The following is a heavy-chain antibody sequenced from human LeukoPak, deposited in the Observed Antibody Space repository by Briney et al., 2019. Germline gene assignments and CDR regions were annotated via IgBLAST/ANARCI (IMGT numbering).Heavy chain of an antibody. V-gene: IGHV4-31*03. J-gene: IGHJ4*02. CDR3: ARHTVGATPFDY. Sequence: SQTLSLTCTVSGGSISSVGYYWSWIRQHPGKGLEWIGYIYHSGTTYYNPSLKSRVTISVDTSKNEFSLRLTSVTAADTAVYYCARHTVGATPFDYWGQGTLVTVSS. CDR1: GGSISSVGYY. D-gene: IGHD1-26*01. CDR2: IYHSGTT.